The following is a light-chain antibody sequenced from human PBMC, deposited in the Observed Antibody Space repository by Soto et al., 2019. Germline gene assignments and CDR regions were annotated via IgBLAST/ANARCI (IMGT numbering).Light chain of an antibody. CDR2: DAS. J-gene: IGKJ1*01. Sequence: DIQMTQSPSCLSSSVGYIFTITCQASQDISNYLNWYQQKPGKAPKLLIYDASNLETGVPSRFSGSGSGTEFTLTISSLQPDDFATYYCQHYNSYSEAFGQGTKVDI. CDR3: QHYNSYSEA. CDR1: QDISNY. V-gene: IGKV1-33*01.